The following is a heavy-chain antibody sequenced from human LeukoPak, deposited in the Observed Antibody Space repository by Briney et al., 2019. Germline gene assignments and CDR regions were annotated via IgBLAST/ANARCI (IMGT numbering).Heavy chain of an antibody. J-gene: IGHJ4*02. CDR1: GFTFSSYA. D-gene: IGHD3-16*02. V-gene: IGHV3-30*18. CDR2: ISYDGSNK. CDR3: AKDTFDYVWGSYRYTLVPDY. Sequence: GGSLRLSCAASGFTFSSYAMSWVRQAPGKGLEWVAVISYDGSNKYYADSVKGRFTISRDNSKNTLYLQMNSLRAEDTAVYYCAKDTFDYVWGSYRYTLVPDYWGQGTLVTVSS.